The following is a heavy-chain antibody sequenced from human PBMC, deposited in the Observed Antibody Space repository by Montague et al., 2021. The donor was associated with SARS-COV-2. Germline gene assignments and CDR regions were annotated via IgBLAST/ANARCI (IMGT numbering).Heavy chain of an antibody. CDR3: ARLLRSCTNGVCRTYYYYALDV. CDR1: GGSISGFY. CDR2: IYYSGST. Sequence: SETLSLTCTVSGGSISGFYWSWIRQPPGKGLEWTGYIYYSGSTKYNPSLESRDAVSVDRSKNQVSLKLTSVTAADTAVYYCARLLRSCTNGVCRTYYYYALDVWGQGTTVTVSS. D-gene: IGHD2-8*01. V-gene: IGHV4-59*01. J-gene: IGHJ6*02.